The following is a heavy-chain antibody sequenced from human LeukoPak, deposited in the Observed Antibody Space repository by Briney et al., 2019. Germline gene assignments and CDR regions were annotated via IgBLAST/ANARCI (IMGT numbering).Heavy chain of an antibody. CDR1: GGSISSYY. D-gene: IGHD6-13*01. J-gene: IGHJ4*02. V-gene: IGHV4-59*08. CDR2: IYYSGST. CDR3: ARHSAKAGTSFDY. Sequence: SETLSLTCTVSGGSISSYYWSWIRQPPGKGLEWIGYIYYSGSTNYNPSLKGRVTISVDTSKNHFSLKLSSVTAADTAVYYCARHSAKAGTSFDYWGQGTLVTVSS.